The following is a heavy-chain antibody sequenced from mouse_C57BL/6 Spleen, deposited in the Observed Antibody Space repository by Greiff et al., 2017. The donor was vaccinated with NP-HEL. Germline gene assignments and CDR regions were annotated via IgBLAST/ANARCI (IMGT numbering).Heavy chain of an antibody. CDR1: GYTFTSYW. J-gene: IGHJ2*01. V-gene: IGHV1-55*01. D-gene: IGHD1-1*01. Sequence: QVQLQQSGAELVKPGASVKMSCKASGYTFTSYWITWVKQRPGQGLEWIGDIYPGSGSTNYNEKFKSKATLTVDTSSSTAYMQLSSLTSEDSAVYYCARYYGSREDYFDYWGQGTTLTVSS. CDR2: IYPGSGST. CDR3: ARYYGSREDYFDY.